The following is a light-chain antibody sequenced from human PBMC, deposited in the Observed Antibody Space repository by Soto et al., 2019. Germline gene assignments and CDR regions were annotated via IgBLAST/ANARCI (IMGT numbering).Light chain of an antibody. V-gene: IGLV2-14*01. CDR3: SSYTSSSSLDV. J-gene: IGLJ1*01. CDR2: DVS. CDR1: SSDIGGYNY. Sequence: QSALTQPASVSGSPGQSITISCTGTSSDIGGYNYVYWYQQHPGKAPKLMIYDVSSRPSGVSNRFSGSKSGNTASLTISGLQAEDEADYYCSSYTSSSSLDVFGTGTKLTVL.